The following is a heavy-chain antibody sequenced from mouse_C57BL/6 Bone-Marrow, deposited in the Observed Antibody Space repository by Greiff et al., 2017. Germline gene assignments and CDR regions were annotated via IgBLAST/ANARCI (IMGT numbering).Heavy chain of an antibody. V-gene: IGHV1-81*01. CDR1: GYTFTSYG. CDR3: ARVGYYWFAY. Sequence: QVHVKQSGAELARPGASVKLSCKASGYTFTSYGISWVKQRTGQGLEWIGEIYPRSGNTYYNEKFKGKGTLTADKSSSTAYMELRSLTSEDSAVYFCARVGYYWFAYWGQGTLVTVSA. J-gene: IGHJ3*01. CDR2: IYPRSGNT. D-gene: IGHD2-3*01.